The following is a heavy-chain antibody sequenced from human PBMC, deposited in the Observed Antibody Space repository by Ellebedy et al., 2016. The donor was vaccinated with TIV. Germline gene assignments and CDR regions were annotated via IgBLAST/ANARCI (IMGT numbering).Heavy chain of an antibody. CDR1: RYSFISYW. CDR3: ARQWLGPHYFDY. D-gene: IGHD6-19*01. J-gene: IGHJ4*02. CDR2: IYPGDSDT. Sequence: GESLKISCKGSRYSFISYWIGWVRQMPGKGLEWMGYIYPGDSDTRYSPSFQGQFTISVDKSIRTAYLQWSSLKASDTAIYYCARQWLGPHYFDYWGQGTLVTVSS. V-gene: IGHV5-51*01.